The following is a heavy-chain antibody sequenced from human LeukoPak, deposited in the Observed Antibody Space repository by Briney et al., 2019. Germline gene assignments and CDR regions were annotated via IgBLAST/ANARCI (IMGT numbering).Heavy chain of an antibody. CDR3: ARSPSGIAAAGLTYYFDY. CDR2: INPNSGGT. V-gene: IGHV1-2*02. Sequence: ASVKVSCKASGYTFTGYYMHWVRQAPGQGLEWMGWINPNSGGTNYAQKFQGRVTMTRDTSISTAYMELSSLRSDDTAVYYCARSPSGIAAAGLTYYFDYWGQGTLVTVSS. J-gene: IGHJ4*02. D-gene: IGHD6-13*01. CDR1: GYTFTGYY.